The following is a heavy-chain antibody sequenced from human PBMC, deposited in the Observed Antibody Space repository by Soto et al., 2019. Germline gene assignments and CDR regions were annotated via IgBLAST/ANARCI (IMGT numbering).Heavy chain of an antibody. D-gene: IGHD6-25*01. CDR2: INHGGST. CDR1: GGSFSGYY. J-gene: IGHJ4*02. Sequence: SETLSLTCAVYGGSFSGYYWSWIRQPPGKGLEWIGEINHGGSTNYNPSLKSRVTISVDSSKKQFSLKMSSVTAADTAVYYCARMWRGYNSHCAQGTLVTVSS. CDR3: ARMWRGYNSH. V-gene: IGHV4-34*01.